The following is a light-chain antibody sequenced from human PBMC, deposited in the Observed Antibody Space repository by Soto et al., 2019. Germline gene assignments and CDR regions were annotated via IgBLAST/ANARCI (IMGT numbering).Light chain of an antibody. Sequence: EIVLTQSPATLSLSPGERATLSCRASQSVGGFLAWYQQRSGQTPKLLIYDASKRAPGIPARFRGSGSGTDFTLTTSSLEPEDFALYYCQHRSNWLGTFGPGTKVDIK. CDR1: QSVGGF. V-gene: IGKV3-11*01. CDR3: QHRSNWLGT. J-gene: IGKJ3*01. CDR2: DAS.